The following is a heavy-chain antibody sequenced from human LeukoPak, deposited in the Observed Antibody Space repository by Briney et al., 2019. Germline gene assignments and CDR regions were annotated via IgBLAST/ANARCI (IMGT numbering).Heavy chain of an antibody. V-gene: IGHV4-34*01. CDR1: GVSFSGYY. D-gene: IGHD2-21*01. CDR2: INSSGST. Sequence: WETLSLTCAAYGVSFSGYYWSWIRQPPGKGLEWIGAINSSGSTNYYAYLKSRVTISLDTTNNQFSLMLRSVPAADTAVVYCAGGDCGGDCQHPSEFDYWGQGTRVSVST. J-gene: IGHJ4*02. CDR3: AGGDCGGDCQHPSEFDY.